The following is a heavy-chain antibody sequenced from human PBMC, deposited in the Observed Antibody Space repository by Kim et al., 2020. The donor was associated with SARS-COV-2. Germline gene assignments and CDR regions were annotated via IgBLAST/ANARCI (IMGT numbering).Heavy chain of an antibody. V-gene: IGHV3-23*01. D-gene: IGHD1-26*01. CDR3: AKDCDFGREPLEGFDQ. Sequence: GGSLRLSCAASGFTFSSYVMSWVRQVPGKGLEWVSSIDSGGSTYYADSVKGRFTVSRDNSKNTLYLQLNSLTAEDTAIYHCAKDCDFGREPLEGFDQWG. J-gene: IGHJ4*01. CDR1: GFTFSSYV. CDR2: IDSGGST.